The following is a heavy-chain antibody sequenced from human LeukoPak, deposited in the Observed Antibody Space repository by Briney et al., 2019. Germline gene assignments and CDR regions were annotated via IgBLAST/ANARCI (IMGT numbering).Heavy chain of an antibody. J-gene: IGHJ4*02. V-gene: IGHV1-2*02. D-gene: IGHD1-26*01. Sequence: ASVKVSCKASGYTFTGTGSYIHWVRQAPGQGLEWLGWIDPNNGDAHYAQNFQGSVTMTRDTSVSTAYMELNRLTFDDTAVYFCAREKSPDSGFDYWGQGTLVTVSS. CDR1: GYTFTGTGSY. CDR3: AREKSPDSGFDY. CDR2: IDPNNGDA.